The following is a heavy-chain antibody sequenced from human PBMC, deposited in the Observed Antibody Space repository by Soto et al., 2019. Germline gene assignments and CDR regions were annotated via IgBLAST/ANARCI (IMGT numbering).Heavy chain of an antibody. CDR2: ISGSGAGT. CDR3: AKRGRGNHDS. Sequence: GGSLRLSCAASGFTFSNYAMSWVRQAPGKGLEWVSAISGSGAGTYFADSAKGRFTISRDNSKTTLHLYMTSLRAEDSAVYYCAKRGRGNHDSWGQGTVATVSS. D-gene: IGHD2-15*01. CDR1: GFTFSNYA. V-gene: IGHV3-23*01. J-gene: IGHJ5*02.